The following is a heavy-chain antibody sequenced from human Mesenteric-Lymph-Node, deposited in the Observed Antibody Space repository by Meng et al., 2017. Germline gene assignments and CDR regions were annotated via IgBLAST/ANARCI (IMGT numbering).Heavy chain of an antibody. J-gene: IGHJ5*02. CDR2: IYHGVNI. Sequence: QFPESGSGLVRPSQTLSLTCAVSGDSITSGDYSWTWIRQPPGKGLEWIGYIYHGVNIYYTPSLRSRVTISVDKSRNQFSLKLTSVSAADTAVYYCVRDTRRGGGWFDPWGQGTLVTVSS. CDR1: GDSITSGDYS. D-gene: IGHD3-10*01. V-gene: IGHV4-30-2*01. CDR3: VRDTRRGGGWFDP.